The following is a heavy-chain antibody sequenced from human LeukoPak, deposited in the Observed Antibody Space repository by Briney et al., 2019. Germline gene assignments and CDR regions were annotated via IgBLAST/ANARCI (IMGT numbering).Heavy chain of an antibody. V-gene: IGHV3-7*01. CDR3: ARERGSGSYHPFDP. Sequence: GGSLRLSCAASGFTFSSYWMSWVRQAPGKGLEWVANIKQDGSEKYYVDSVKGRFTISRDNAKNSLYLQMNSLRAEDTAVYYCARERGSGSYHPFDPWGQGTLATVSS. CDR2: IKQDGSEK. J-gene: IGHJ5*02. CDR1: GFTFSSYW. D-gene: IGHD3-10*01.